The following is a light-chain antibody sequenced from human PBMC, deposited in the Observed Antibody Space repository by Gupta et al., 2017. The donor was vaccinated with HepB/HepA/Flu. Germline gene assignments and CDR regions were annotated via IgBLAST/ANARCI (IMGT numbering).Light chain of an antibody. CDR1: QSRLHSTGYNY. V-gene: IGKV2-28*01. J-gene: IGKJ1*01. CDR2: LGS. CDR3: MQPQHTPWT. Sequence: DNVLTPSPLSLLVTPVEPASITCTSSQSRLHSTGYNYLDWYLQKPGKSPQLLIYLGSHRASGVPDRFSGSGSGTDFTLKISRVEAEDVGVYYCMQPQHTPWTFGQGTKVEIK.